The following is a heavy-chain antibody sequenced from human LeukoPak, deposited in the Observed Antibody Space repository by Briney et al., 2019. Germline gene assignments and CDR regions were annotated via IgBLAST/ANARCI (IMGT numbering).Heavy chain of an antibody. CDR3: ANQLRWLQFNY. V-gene: IGHV4-59*05. CDR1: GFTFSDYY. J-gene: IGHJ4*02. D-gene: IGHD5-24*01. Sequence: GSLRLSCAASGFTFSDYYMSWIRRAPGKGLEWIGSIYYSGSTYYKPSLKSRVTISVDTSKNQFSLKLSSVTAADTAVYYCANQLRWLQFNYWGQGTLVAVSS. CDR2: IYYSGST.